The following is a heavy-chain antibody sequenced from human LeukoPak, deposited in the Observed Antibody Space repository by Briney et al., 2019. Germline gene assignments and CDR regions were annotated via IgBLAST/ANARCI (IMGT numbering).Heavy chain of an antibody. V-gene: IGHV3-48*03. CDR3: ARDDYDSSTPYHFDY. CDR2: ISSSDRTISGSTI. D-gene: IGHD3-22*01. CDR1: GFTFSSYA. J-gene: IGHJ4*02. Sequence: GGSLRLSCAAFGFTFSSYAMSWVRQAPGKGLEWVAYISSSDRTISGSTIYYADSVKGRFTISRDNAKNSLYLQMNSLRAEDTAVYYCARDDYDSSTPYHFDYWGQGTLVTVSS.